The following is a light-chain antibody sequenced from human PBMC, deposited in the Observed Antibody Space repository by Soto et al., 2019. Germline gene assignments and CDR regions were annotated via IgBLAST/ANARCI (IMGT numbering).Light chain of an antibody. CDR3: QQYNNWPRT. V-gene: IGKV3-15*01. J-gene: IGKJ4*01. CDR1: QSVSIN. Sequence: EIVMTQSPATLSVSPGERATLSCRASQSVSINLAWYQQKPGQAPRLLIYGASTRATGIPARFSGSGSGTEFTLTISGLQSEDFAVYYCQQYNNWPRTFGGGTKLEIK. CDR2: GAS.